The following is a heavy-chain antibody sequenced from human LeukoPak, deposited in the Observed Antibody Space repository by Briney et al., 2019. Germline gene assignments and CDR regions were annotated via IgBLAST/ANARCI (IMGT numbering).Heavy chain of an antibody. CDR3: ARDEGDSYGF. CDR2: TNPNSGGT. Sequence: ASVKVSCKASGYTFTGYYMHWVRQAPGQGLEWMGWTNPNSGGTNYAQKFQGRVTMTRDTSISTAYMKLSRLRSDDTAVYYCARDEGDSYGFWGQGTLVTVSS. V-gene: IGHV1-2*02. D-gene: IGHD5-18*01. CDR1: GYTFTGYY. J-gene: IGHJ4*02.